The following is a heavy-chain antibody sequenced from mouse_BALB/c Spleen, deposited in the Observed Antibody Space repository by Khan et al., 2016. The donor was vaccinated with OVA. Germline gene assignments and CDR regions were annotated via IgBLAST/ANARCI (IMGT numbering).Heavy chain of an antibody. D-gene: IGHD1-2*01. CDR2: ISTYYGNT. J-gene: IGHJ3*01. V-gene: IGHV1S137*01. CDR1: GYTFTDYA. Sequence: QVQLQQSGPELVRPGVSVKISCKGSGYTFTDYAMHWVKQSHAKSLEWIGVISTYYGNTNYNQKFKGKATMKVDKSSSTAYMELARLTSEYAAIYYCSRGRFGHDDGFAYWGQGTLVTVSA. CDR3: SRGRFGHDDGFAY.